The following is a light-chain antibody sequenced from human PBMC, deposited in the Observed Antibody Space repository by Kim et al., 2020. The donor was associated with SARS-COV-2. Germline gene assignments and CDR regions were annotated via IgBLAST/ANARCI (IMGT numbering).Light chain of an antibody. Sequence: SVSPGRTASITCPGDKLGDKYACWYQQKPGQCPVLVIYQDSKRPSGIPERFSGYNSGNTATLTISGTQAMDEADYYWQAWDSSTGVFGGGTQLTVL. CDR2: QDS. J-gene: IGLJ2*01. CDR1: KLGDKY. CDR3: QAWDSSTGV. V-gene: IGLV3-1*01.